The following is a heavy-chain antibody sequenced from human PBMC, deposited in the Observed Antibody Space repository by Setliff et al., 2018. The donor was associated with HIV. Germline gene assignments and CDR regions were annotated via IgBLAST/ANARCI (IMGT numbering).Heavy chain of an antibody. CDR2: IYTSGNT. D-gene: IGHD3-10*01. Sequence: SETLSLTCTVSGVSISNYYWSWIRQPPGKGLEWIGRIYTSGNTNYNPSLKSRVTMSVDTSKKQFSLKLTSVTAADTAVYYCAWHFCYSGSGIWAGLDSWGQGTLVTVSS. CDR3: AWHFCYSGSGIWAGLDS. V-gene: IGHV4-4*07. J-gene: IGHJ4*02. CDR1: GVSISNYY.